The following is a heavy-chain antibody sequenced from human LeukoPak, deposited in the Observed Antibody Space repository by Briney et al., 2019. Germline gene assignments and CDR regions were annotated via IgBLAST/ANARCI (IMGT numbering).Heavy chain of an antibody. Sequence: SSETLSLTCTVSGVSISSGGYYWSWIRQHPGKGLEWIGYIYYSGSTYYNPSLKSRVTISVDTSKNQFSLKLSSVTAADTAVYYCARVLSRGVIENWFDPWGQGTLVTVSS. CDR2: IYYSGST. V-gene: IGHV4-31*03. D-gene: IGHD3-10*01. CDR1: GVSISSGGYY. J-gene: IGHJ5*02. CDR3: ARVLSRGVIENWFDP.